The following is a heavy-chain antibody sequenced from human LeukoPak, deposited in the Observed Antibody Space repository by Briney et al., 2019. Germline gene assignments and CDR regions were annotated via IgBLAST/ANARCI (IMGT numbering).Heavy chain of an antibody. V-gene: IGHV1-69*04. CDR1: GGTFSSYA. CDR3: ARGFYDSSGYGTRD. J-gene: IGHJ4*02. Sequence: GSSVKVSCKASGGTFSSYAISWVRQAPGQGLEWMGRIIPILGTANYAQKFQGRVTITADKSTSTAYMELSSLRSEDTAVYYCARGFYDSSGYGTRDWGQGTLVTVSS. CDR2: IIPILGTA. D-gene: IGHD3-22*01.